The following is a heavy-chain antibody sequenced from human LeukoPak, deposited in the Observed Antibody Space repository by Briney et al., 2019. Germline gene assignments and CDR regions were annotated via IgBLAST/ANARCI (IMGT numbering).Heavy chain of an antibody. CDR3: ASIVDTAMAYDY. J-gene: IGHJ4*02. D-gene: IGHD5-18*01. CDR1: GYTFTSYG. CDR2: ISAYNGNT. Sequence: ASVKVSCKASGYTFTSYGISWVRQAPGQGFEWRGWISAYNGNTNYAQKLQGRVTMTTDTSTSTAYMELRGLRSDDTAVYYCASIVDTAMAYDYWGQGTLVTVSS. V-gene: IGHV1-18*01.